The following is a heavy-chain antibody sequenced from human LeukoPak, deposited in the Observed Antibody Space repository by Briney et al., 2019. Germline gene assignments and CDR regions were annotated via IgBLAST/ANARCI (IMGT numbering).Heavy chain of an antibody. CDR3: ARHYYDSSGPPLDY. CDR2: TYYRSKWYN. J-gene: IGHJ4*02. D-gene: IGHD3-22*01. Sequence: SQTLSLTCAISGDSVSSNSAAWNWIRQSPSRGLEWLGRTYYRSKWYNDYAVSVKSRITIKPDTSKDQFSLQLNSVTAADTAVYYCARHYYDSSGPPLDYWGQGTLVTVSS. V-gene: IGHV6-1*01. CDR1: GDSVSSNSAA.